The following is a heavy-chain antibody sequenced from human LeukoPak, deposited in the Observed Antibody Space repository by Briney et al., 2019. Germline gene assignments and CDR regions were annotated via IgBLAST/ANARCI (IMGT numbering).Heavy chain of an antibody. J-gene: IGHJ6*03. CDR1: GYTFTGYY. CDR2: INPNSGGT. CDR3: ARKQQLVIDPYYYYYMDV. V-gene: IGHV1-2*02. D-gene: IGHD6-13*01. Sequence: GASVKVSCKASGYTFTGYYMHWVRQAPGQGLEWMGWINPNSGGTNYAQKLQGRVTMTTDTSTSTAYMELRSLRSDDTAVYYCARKQQLVIDPYYYYYMDVWGKGTTVTVSS.